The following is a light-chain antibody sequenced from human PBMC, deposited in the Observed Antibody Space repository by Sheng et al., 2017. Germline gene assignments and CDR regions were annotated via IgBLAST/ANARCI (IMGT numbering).Light chain of an antibody. J-gene: IGKJ2*01. V-gene: IGKV4-1*01. CDR2: WAS. Sequence: DIVMTQSAESLAVSLGERVTINCKSSQSVLYSSNNKNYLAWHQQKPGQPPRLLIYWASTRESGVPDRFSGSGSGTDFSLTISSLQAEDVAVYYCQQYFNPPYTFGQGTKLEIK. CDR3: QQYFNPPYT. CDR1: QSVLYSSNNKNY.